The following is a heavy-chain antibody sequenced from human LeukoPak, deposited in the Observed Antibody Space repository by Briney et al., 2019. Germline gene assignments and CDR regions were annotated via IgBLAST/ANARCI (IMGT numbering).Heavy chain of an antibody. CDR3: ARSGVSYYYGMDV. J-gene: IGHJ6*02. Sequence: GGSLRLPCAASGISFISNYMSWVRQAPGKGLEWVSIIYSGGNANYADSVQGRFIISRDDSKNTLYLQMNSLRVEDTAVYYCARSGVSYYYGMDVWGQGTTVTVSS. V-gene: IGHV3-53*01. CDR1: GISFISNY. D-gene: IGHD1-26*01. CDR2: IYSGGNA.